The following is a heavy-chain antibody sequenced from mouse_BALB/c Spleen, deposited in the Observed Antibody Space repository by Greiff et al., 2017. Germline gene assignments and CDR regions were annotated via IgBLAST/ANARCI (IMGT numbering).Heavy chain of an antibody. Sequence: EVKVVESGGGLVQPGGSLRLSCATSGFTFTDYYMSWVREPPGKALEWLGFIRNKANGYTTEYSASVKGRFTISRDNSQSILYLQMNTLRAEDSATYYCARDAGYDYVHYFDYWGQGTTLTVSS. J-gene: IGHJ2*01. D-gene: IGHD2-4*01. CDR2: IRNKANGYTT. CDR1: GFTFTDYY. CDR3: ARDAGYDYVHYFDY. V-gene: IGHV7-3*02.